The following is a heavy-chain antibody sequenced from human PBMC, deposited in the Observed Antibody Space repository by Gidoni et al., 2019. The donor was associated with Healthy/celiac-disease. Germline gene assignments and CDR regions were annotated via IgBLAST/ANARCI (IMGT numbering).Heavy chain of an antibody. J-gene: IGHJ4*02. CDR2: ISYDGSNK. Sequence: QVQLVESGGGVVPPGRSLRLSCAASGFTFSSYAMHWVRQAPGKGLGWVAVISYDGSNKYYADSVKGRFTISRDNSKNTLYLQMNSLRAEDTAVYYCARGPLGDLAGFDYWGQGTLVTVSS. CDR1: GFTFSSYA. CDR3: ARGPLGDLAGFDY. D-gene: IGHD3-10*01. V-gene: IGHV3-30-3*01.